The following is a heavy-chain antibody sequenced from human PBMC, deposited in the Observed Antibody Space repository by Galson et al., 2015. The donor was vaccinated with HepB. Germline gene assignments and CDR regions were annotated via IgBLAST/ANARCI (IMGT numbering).Heavy chain of an antibody. CDR2: IHPNSGGT. CDR1: GYTFTGYY. Sequence: SVKVSCKASGYTFTGYYLHWVRQAPGQGLEWMGWIHPNSGGTNYAQNFQGWVTMTRDTSINTAYMELRRLKVDDTAVYFCARGFLEWLPPACYFDFWGQGTLVTVSS. D-gene: IGHD3-3*01. V-gene: IGHV1-2*04. J-gene: IGHJ4*02. CDR3: ARGFLEWLPPACYFDF.